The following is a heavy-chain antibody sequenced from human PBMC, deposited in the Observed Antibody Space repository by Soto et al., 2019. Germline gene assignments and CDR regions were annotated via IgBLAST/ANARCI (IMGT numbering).Heavy chain of an antibody. Sequence: SETLSLTCTVSGGSISRSGYFWSWIRQHPGKGLEWIGYIYDSGSTYYDPSLKSRVSLSVDTSKNQFSLNLTSVTAADTAMYYCARSSRSYFDYWGQGTLVTVSS. CDR3: ARSSRSYFDY. J-gene: IGHJ4*02. CDR1: GGSISRSGYF. CDR2: IYDSGST. V-gene: IGHV4-31*03.